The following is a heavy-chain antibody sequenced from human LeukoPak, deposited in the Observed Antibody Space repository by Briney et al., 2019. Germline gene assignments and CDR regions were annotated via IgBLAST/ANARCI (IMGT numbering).Heavy chain of an antibody. CDR3: ARHVEYYDYVWGSYRKENWFDP. CDR1: GGSISSYY. V-gene: IGHV4-4*07. CDR2: IYTSGST. Sequence: PSETLSLTCTVSGGSISSYYWSWIRQPAGKGPEWIGRIYTSGSTNYSPSLKSRVTISVDTSKNQFSLKLSSVTAADTAVYYCARHVEYYDYVWGSYRKENWFDPWGQGTLVTVSS. J-gene: IGHJ5*02. D-gene: IGHD3-16*02.